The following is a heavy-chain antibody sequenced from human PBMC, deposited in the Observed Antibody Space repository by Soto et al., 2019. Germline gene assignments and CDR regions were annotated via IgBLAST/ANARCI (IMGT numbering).Heavy chain of an antibody. V-gene: IGHV4-31*03. Sequence: TLSLPCTVSGGSVSSGGYYWSWIRQHPGKGLEWIGYIYYSGSTYYNPSLKSRVTISVDTSKNQFSLKLSSVTSADTAVYYCARDRGYSYVPDYWYFDLWGRGTLGTVS. CDR2: IYYSGST. CDR1: GGSVSSGGYY. J-gene: IGHJ2*01. CDR3: ARDRGYSYVPDYWYFDL. D-gene: IGHD5-18*01.